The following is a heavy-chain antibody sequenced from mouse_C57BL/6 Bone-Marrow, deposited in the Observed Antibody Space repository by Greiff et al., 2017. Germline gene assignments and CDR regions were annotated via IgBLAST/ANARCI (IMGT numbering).Heavy chain of an antibody. CDR1: GFTFTDYY. CDR3: ARYILLYGNYLDY. V-gene: IGHV7-3*01. Sequence: EVMLVESGGGLVQPGGSLSLSCAASGFTFTDYYMSWVRQPPGKALEWLGFIRNKANGYTTEYSASVKGRFTISRDNSQSILYLQMNALRAEDSATYYCARYILLYGNYLDYWGQGTTLTVSS. D-gene: IGHD2-1*01. CDR2: IRNKANGYTT. J-gene: IGHJ2*01.